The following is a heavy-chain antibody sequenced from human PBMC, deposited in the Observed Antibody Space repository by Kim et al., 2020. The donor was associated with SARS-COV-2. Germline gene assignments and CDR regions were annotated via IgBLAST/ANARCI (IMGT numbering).Heavy chain of an antibody. J-gene: IGHJ4*01. Sequence: GGSLRLSCAASGFTFSDAGMGCVRLLPGKGLQWVSSINNRGGKTYYLDSVRGRLSISRDNSQNTLYLQINNLRPDDTAVYYCARVRATGVNLDFFDY. CDR2: INNRGGKT. CDR1: GFTFSDAG. CDR3: ARVRATGVNLDFFDY. D-gene: IGHD2-15*01. V-gene: IGHV3-7*03.